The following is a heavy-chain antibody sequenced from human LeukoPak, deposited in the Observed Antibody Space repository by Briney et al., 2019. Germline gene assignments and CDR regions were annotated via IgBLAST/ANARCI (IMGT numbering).Heavy chain of an antibody. V-gene: IGHV4-59*08. Sequence: SETLSLTCTVSGGSISSYYWSWIRQPPGKGLEWIGYIYYSGSTNYNPSLKSRVTISVDTSKNQFSLKLSSVTAADTAVYYCARLYSSGWFDYWGQGTLVTVSS. D-gene: IGHD6-19*01. J-gene: IGHJ4*02. CDR2: IYYSGST. CDR1: GGSISSYY. CDR3: ARLYSSGWFDY.